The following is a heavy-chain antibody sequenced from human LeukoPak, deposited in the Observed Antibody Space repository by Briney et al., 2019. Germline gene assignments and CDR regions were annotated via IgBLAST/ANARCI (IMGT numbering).Heavy chain of an antibody. V-gene: IGHV4-39*07. J-gene: IGHJ3*02. CDR2: INHSGST. CDR3: ARERATSHDAFDI. Sequence: KTSETLSLTCTVSGGSVNSGSYYWSWIRQPPGKGLEWIGEINHSGSTNYNPSLKSRVTISVDTSKNKFSLKLSSVTAADTAVYYCARERATSHDAFDIWGQGTMVTVSS. D-gene: IGHD1-26*01. CDR1: GGSVNSGSYY.